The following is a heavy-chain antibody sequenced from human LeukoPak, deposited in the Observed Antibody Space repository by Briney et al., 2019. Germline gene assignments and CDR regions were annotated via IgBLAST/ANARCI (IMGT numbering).Heavy chain of an antibody. CDR3: AGTGTKTYYYDSSGYYYD. CDR2: MIPIFGTA. J-gene: IGHJ4*02. V-gene: IGHV1-69*01. Sequence: VASVKVSCKASGGTFSSYAISWVRQAPGQGLEWMGGMIPIFGTANYAQKFQGRVTITADESTSTAYMELSSLRSEDTAVYYCAGTGTKTYYYDSSGYYYDWGQGTLVTVSS. D-gene: IGHD3-22*01. CDR1: GGTFSSYA.